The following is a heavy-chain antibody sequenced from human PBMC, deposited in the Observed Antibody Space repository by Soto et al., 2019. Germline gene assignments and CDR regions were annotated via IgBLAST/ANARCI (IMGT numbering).Heavy chain of an antibody. CDR1: RDTFGSSDW. V-gene: IGHV4-4*02. J-gene: IGHJ4*02. CDR2: LYHSGSA. Sequence: WETLCLTCAVSRDTFGSSDWWRWDRQPAGDGLEWIGELYHSGSAHYDASLKSRVTIYVDKSKNQLSLNLTSVTAADTAVYYWAGLPAVAIRSFDNWGQGTLVTVSS. D-gene: IGHD2-21*01. CDR3: AGLPAVAIRSFDN.